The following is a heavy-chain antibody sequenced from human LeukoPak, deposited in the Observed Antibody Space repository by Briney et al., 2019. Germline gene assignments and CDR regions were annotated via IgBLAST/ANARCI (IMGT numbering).Heavy chain of an antibody. CDR3: ARVWALTRYYYYMDV. Sequence: SETLSLTCTVSGGSVSSYYWSWIRQPAGKGLEWIGRIYTSGSTNYNPSLKSRVTMSVDTSKNQYSLKLSSVTAADTAVYYCARVWALTRYYYYMDVWGKGTTVTVSS. CDR1: GGSVSSYY. D-gene: IGHD3-16*01. V-gene: IGHV4-4*07. J-gene: IGHJ6*03. CDR2: IYTSGST.